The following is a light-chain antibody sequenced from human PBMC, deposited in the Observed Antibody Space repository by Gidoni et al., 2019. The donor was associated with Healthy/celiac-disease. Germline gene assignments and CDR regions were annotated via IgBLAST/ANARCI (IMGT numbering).Light chain of an antibody. CDR1: HSISSW. CDR3: QQYNSSPMYT. V-gene: IGKV1-5*03. Sequence: DIQMTQSPSTLSASVGDRVTITCRASHSISSWLAWYQQKPGKAPKLLIYKASSLESGVPSRFSGSGSGTEFTLTISSLQPDDFATYYCQQYNSSPMYTFGQGTKLEIK. J-gene: IGKJ2*01. CDR2: KAS.